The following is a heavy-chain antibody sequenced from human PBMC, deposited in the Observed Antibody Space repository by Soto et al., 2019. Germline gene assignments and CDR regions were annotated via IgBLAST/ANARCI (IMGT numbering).Heavy chain of an antibody. CDR3: ARDQGGYCSSTSCYYYYGMDV. D-gene: IGHD2-2*01. V-gene: IGHV3-30-3*01. Sequence: QVQLVESGGGVVQPGRSLRLSCAASGFTFSSYAMHWVRQAPGKGLEWVAVISYDGSNKYYADSVKGRFTISRDNSKNTLYLQMNSLRAEDTAVYYCARDQGGYCSSTSCYYYYGMDVW. CDR2: ISYDGSNK. J-gene: IGHJ6*01. CDR1: GFTFSSYA.